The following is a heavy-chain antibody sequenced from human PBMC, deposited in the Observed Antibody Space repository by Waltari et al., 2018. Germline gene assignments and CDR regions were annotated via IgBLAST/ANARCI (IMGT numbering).Heavy chain of an antibody. V-gene: IGHV3-53*01. D-gene: IGHD1-26*01. Sequence: EVQLVESGGGLIQPGGSLSLSCAASAFSVSSNDMTWVRQAPGKSLEWLSIVTSDDKTYYADSVKGRFTISRDNSKNTLYLEMSSLTAEDTAVYYCARDKGVEPTTRFDYWGQGTLVTVSS. CDR3: ARDKGVEPTTRFDY. CDR2: VTSDDKT. CDR1: AFSVSSND. J-gene: IGHJ4*02.